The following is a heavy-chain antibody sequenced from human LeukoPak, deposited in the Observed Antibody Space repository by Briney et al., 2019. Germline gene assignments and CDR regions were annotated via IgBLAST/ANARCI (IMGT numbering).Heavy chain of an antibody. CDR3: ARAAMIVVVIPFDP. CDR2: INPNTGDT. CDR1: GYTFTDYY. J-gene: IGHJ5*02. V-gene: IGHV1-2*06. D-gene: IGHD3-22*01. Sequence: ASVKVSCKASGYTFTDYYMHWVRQAPGQGLEWMGRINPNTGDTNYAQKFQGRVTMTRDTSTSTAYMELRSLRSDDTAVYYCARAAMIVVVIPFDPWGQGTLVTVSS.